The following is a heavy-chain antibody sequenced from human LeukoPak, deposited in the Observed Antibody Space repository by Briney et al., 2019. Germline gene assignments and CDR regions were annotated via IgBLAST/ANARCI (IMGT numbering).Heavy chain of an antibody. CDR2: IDHSGST. CDR3: ATSSQLGSYNRFDP. V-gene: IGHV4-34*01. CDR1: GASFSDYY. D-gene: IGHD1-1*01. Sequence: SETLSLTCAVYGASFSDYYWSWIRQPAGKGLEWIGEIDHSGSTKRNPSLKSRVTISVDTSKNQFSLDLSSVTAADTAVYYCATSSQLGSYNRFDPWGQGTLVTVPS. J-gene: IGHJ5*02.